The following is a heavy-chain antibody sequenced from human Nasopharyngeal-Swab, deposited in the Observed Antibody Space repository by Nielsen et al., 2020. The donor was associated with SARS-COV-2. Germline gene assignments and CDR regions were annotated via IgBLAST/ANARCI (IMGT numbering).Heavy chain of an antibody. CDR2: INTNTGNP. Sequence: WVRQAPGQGLEWMGWINTNTGNPTYAEGFTGRFVFSLDTPVSTAYLQISSLKAEDTAVYYCAREPLPGYGDYGYWGQGTLVTVSS. J-gene: IGHJ4*02. CDR3: AREPLPGYGDYGY. D-gene: IGHD4-17*01. V-gene: IGHV7-4-1*02.